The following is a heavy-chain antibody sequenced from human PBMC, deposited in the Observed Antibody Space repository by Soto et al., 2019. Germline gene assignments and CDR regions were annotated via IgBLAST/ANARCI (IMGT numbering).Heavy chain of an antibody. J-gene: IGHJ5*02. CDR3: ARDYPPIAS. D-gene: IGHD3-3*02. Sequence: QVQLVQSGAEVKKPGASVKVSCKASGYTFTSYAISWVRQAPGQGLEWMGWISAYNGNTNYAQNLQVRVTMTTATSTRTAYMELRSLGSDETAVYYCARDYPPIASWGQGTLVTVSS. CDR1: GYTFTSYA. V-gene: IGHV1-18*01. CDR2: ISAYNGNT.